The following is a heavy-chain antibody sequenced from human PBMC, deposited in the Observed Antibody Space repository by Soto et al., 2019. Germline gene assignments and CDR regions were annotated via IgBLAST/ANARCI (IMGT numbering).Heavy chain of an antibody. D-gene: IGHD3-3*01. Sequence: QVQLVQSGAEVKKPGASVKVSCKASGYTFTSYGISWVRQAPGQGLECMGWISAYNGNTNYAQKLQGRVTMTTDTSTSTAYMELRSLRPDDTAVYYCARDVPFWSGYPLGMDVWGQGTTVTVSS. V-gene: IGHV1-18*01. CDR2: ISAYNGNT. J-gene: IGHJ6*02. CDR1: GYTFTSYG. CDR3: ARDVPFWSGYPLGMDV.